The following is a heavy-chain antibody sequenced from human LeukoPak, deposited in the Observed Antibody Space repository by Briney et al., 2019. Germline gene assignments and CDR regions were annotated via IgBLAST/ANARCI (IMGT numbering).Heavy chain of an antibody. D-gene: IGHD4-23*01. CDR3: TSLVGSPTY. CDR1: GFNFQYAW. J-gene: IGHJ4*02. CDR2: IKSKRDGETT. Sequence: GGSLRLSCAGSGFNFQYAWMTWVRQAPGTRLEWVGRIKSKRDGETTDYAALVKSRFSISRDDSKNTVYLQMNSLRTEDTAVYYCTSLVGSPTYWGQGTLVAVSS. V-gene: IGHV3-15*01.